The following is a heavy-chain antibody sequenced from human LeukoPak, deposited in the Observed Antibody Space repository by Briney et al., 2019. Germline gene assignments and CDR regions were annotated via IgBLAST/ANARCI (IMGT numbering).Heavy chain of an antibody. D-gene: IGHD6-19*01. J-gene: IGHJ4*02. V-gene: IGHV3-23*01. CDR1: GFTFSNYA. Sequence: GGSLRLSCVGYGFTFSNYAMTWVRQAPGKGLEWVSSISFGGGYTFYADSVKGHFTISRDNSRSTLYLQMNSLRAEDTAVYYCAKDGYSSGWTNWGQGTLVTVSS. CDR3: AKDGYSSGWTN. CDR2: ISFGGGYT.